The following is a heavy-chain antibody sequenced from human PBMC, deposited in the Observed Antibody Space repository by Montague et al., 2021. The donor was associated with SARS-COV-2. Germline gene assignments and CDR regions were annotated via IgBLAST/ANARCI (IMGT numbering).Heavy chain of an antibody. CDR3: ARGRGTYSLDY. CDR1: GFTLSRYA. Sequence: SLRLSCAASGFTLSRYAMHWVRQAPGKGLEWVAVISYDGSNKHNADSVEGRFTISRDKSKNTLYVQMNSLRAEDTAVYYCARGRGTYSLDYWGQGTLVTVSS. D-gene: IGHD1-26*01. CDR2: ISYDGSNK. J-gene: IGHJ4*02. V-gene: IGHV3-30-3*01.